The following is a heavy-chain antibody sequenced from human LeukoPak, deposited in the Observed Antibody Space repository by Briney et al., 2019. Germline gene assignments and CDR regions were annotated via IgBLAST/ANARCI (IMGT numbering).Heavy chain of an antibody. J-gene: IGHJ4*02. V-gene: IGHV4-4*07. CDR1: GGTISSFY. CDR2: IYTSGST. Sequence: SETLSLTCTVSGGTISSFYWSWIRQPAGKGLEWIGRIYTSGSTNYNPSLKSRVTMSVDTSKNQFSLNLSSVTAADTAVYYCARDVVAAADSWDYWGQGTLVTVSS. CDR3: ARDVVAAADSWDY. D-gene: IGHD6-13*01.